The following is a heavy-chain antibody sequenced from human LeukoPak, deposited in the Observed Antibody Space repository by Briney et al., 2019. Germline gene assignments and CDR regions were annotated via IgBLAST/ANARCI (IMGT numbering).Heavy chain of an antibody. D-gene: IGHD6-13*01. CDR1: GFTFSSYS. V-gene: IGHV3-21*01. J-gene: IGHJ6*03. CDR2: ISSSSGYI. Sequence: GGSLRLSCEASGFTFSSYSMNWVRQAPGKGLEWVSSISSSSGYIYYADSVKGRFTISRDNSKNTLYLQMNSLRAEDTAVYYCAKAGYSSSWYGYYYMDVWGKGTTVTISS. CDR3: AKAGYSSSWYGYYYMDV.